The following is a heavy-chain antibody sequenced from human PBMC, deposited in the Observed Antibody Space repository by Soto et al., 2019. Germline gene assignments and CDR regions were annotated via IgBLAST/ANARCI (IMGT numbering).Heavy chain of an antibody. Sequence: SETLSLTCAVSGGSISSGGYSWSWIRQPPGKGLEWIGYIYHGGSTYYNPSLKSRVTISVDRSKNQFSLMLSSVTAADTAVYYCARVPTPWGQGTLVTVSS. CDR2: IYHGGST. V-gene: IGHV4-30-2*01. J-gene: IGHJ5*02. D-gene: IGHD2-2*01. CDR3: ARVPTP. CDR1: GGSISSGGYS.